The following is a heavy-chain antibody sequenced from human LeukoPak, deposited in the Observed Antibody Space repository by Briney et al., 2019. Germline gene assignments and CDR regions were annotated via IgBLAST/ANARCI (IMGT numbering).Heavy chain of an antibody. V-gene: IGHV1-18*01. Sequence: GASVKVSCKASGYTFTSYGISWVRQAPGQGLEWMGWISAYNGNTNYAQKLQGRDTMTTDTSTSTAYMELRSLRPDDTAVYYCASSPDTAMAPGGYWGQGTLVTVSS. J-gene: IGHJ4*02. D-gene: IGHD5-18*01. CDR1: GYTFTSYG. CDR2: ISAYNGNT. CDR3: ASSPDTAMAPGGY.